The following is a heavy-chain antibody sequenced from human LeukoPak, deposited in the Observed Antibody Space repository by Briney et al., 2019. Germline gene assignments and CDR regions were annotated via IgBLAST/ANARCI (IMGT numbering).Heavy chain of an antibody. CDR2: VSGAGGCT. Sequence: GGSLRLSCAASGFTFSIYAMGWVRQAPGKGLEWVSGVSGAGGCTYYADSVKGRFTISRDNSKNTLYLQMNSLRAEDTAVYYCAKDKVYVYGDSLPEDDYFYYMDVWGKGTTVTVSS. D-gene: IGHD4-17*01. V-gene: IGHV3-23*01. CDR3: AKDKVYVYGDSLPEDDYFYYMDV. CDR1: GFTFSIYA. J-gene: IGHJ6*03.